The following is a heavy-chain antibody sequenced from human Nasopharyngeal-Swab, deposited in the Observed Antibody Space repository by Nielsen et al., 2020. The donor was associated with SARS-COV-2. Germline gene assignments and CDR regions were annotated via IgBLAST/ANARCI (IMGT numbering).Heavy chain of an antibody. CDR2: ISAYNGNT. CDR1: GYTFTSYG. Sequence: ASVKVSCKASGYTFTSYGISWVRQAPGQGLEWMGWISAYNGNTNYAQKLQGRVTMTTDTSMSTAYMELRSLRSDDTAVYYCARLYCGGNCYSEDYYGMDVWGQGTTVTVSS. V-gene: IGHV1-18*01. D-gene: IGHD2-21*02. CDR3: ARLYCGGNCYSEDYYGMDV. J-gene: IGHJ6*02.